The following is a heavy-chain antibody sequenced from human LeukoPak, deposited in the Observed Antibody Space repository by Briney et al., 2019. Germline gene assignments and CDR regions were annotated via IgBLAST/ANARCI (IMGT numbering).Heavy chain of an antibody. CDR3: ARDHVTMVRGVSPY. D-gene: IGHD3-10*01. Sequence: GASVKVSCKASGYTFTSYGISWVRQAPGQGLEWMGWISAYNGNTNYAQKLQGRVTMTTDTSTSTAYMELRSLRSDDTAVYYCARDHVTMVRGVSPYWGQGTLVTVSS. J-gene: IGHJ4*02. CDR1: GYTFTSYG. CDR2: ISAYNGNT. V-gene: IGHV1-18*01.